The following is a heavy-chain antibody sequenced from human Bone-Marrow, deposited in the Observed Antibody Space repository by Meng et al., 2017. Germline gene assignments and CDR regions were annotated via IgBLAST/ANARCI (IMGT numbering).Heavy chain of an antibody. CDR2: IYSGGST. CDR1: GFTVSSNY. Sequence: GESLKISCAASGFTVSSNYMSWVRQAPGKGLEWVSVIYSGGSTYYADSVKGRFTISRHNSKNTLYLQMNSLRAEDTAVYYCARENYYYYFYGMDVWGQGTTVTVSS. J-gene: IGHJ6*02. V-gene: IGHV3-53*04. CDR3: ARENYYYYFYGMDV.